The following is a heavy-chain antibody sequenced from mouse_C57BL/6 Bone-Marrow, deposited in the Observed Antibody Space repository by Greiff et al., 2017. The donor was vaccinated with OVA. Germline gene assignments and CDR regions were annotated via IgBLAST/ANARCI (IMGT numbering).Heavy chain of an antibody. D-gene: IGHD2-4*01. CDR3: GGDYDGAWFAY. CDR1: GYAFSSSW. Sequence: QVQLQQSGPELVKPGASVKISCKASGYAFSSSWMNWVKQRPGKGLEWIGRIYPGDGDTNYNGKFKGKATLTADKSSSTAYMQLSSLTSEDSAVYFCGGDYDGAWFAYWGQGTLVTVSA. J-gene: IGHJ3*01. CDR2: IYPGDGDT. V-gene: IGHV1-82*01.